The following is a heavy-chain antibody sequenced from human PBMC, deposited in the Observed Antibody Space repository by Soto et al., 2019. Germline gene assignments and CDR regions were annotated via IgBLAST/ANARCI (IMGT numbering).Heavy chain of an antibody. Sequence: PGGSLRLSCAASGFTFSNAWMSWVRQAPGKGLEWVGRIKSKTDGGTTDYAAPVKGRFTISRDDSKNTLYLQMNGLKTEDTAVYYCTTSSRPFYYDFWSGYFPGWGQGTTVTVSS. D-gene: IGHD3-3*01. CDR3: TTSSRPFYYDFWSGYFPG. CDR1: GFTFSNAW. CDR2: IKSKTDGGTT. V-gene: IGHV3-15*01. J-gene: IGHJ6*02.